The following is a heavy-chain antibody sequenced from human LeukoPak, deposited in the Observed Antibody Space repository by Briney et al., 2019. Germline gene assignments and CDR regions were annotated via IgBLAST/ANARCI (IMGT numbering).Heavy chain of an antibody. D-gene: IGHD1-26*01. V-gene: IGHV3-48*01. CDR2: ISSSSTTI. CDR1: GFTFSSYS. CDR3: AKDQARSGSLGADY. J-gene: IGHJ4*02. Sequence: GGSLRLSCAASGFTFSSYSMMWVRQAPGKGLEWVSYISSSSTTIHYADSVKGRFTISRDNAKNSVYLQMNSLRAEDTAVYYCAKDQARSGSLGADYWGQGTLVTVSS.